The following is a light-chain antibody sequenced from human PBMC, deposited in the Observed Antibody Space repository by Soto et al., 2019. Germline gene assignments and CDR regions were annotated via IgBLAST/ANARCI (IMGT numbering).Light chain of an antibody. CDR1: QSISSY. V-gene: IGKV1-39*01. CDR3: QQSYSTIT. Sequence: QMTQSPSSLSASVGDRITITCRASQSISSYLNWYQQKPGKAPKLLIYAASSLQSGVPSRFSGSGSGTDFTLTISSLQPEDFATYYCQQSYSTITFGQGTRLENK. J-gene: IGKJ5*01. CDR2: AAS.